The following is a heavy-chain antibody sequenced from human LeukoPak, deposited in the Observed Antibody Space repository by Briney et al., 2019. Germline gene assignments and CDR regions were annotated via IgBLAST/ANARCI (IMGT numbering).Heavy chain of an antibody. CDR3: ARERRDSNYFDY. Sequence: GSSVKVSCKASGGTFSSYAISWVRQAPGQGLEWMGRIIPILGIANYAQKFQGRVTITADKSTSTAYMELSSLRSEDTAVYYCARERRDSNYFDYWGQGTLVTVSS. CDR2: IIPILGIA. V-gene: IGHV1-69*04. J-gene: IGHJ4*02. D-gene: IGHD2-15*01. CDR1: GGTFSSYA.